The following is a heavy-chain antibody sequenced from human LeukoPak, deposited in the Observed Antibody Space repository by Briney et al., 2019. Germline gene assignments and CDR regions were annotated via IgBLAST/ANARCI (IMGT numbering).Heavy chain of an antibody. CDR1: GYSISSGYY. Sequence: SETLSLTCTVSGYSISSGYYWGWIRQPPGKGLEWIGFIYHSGSTYYNPSLKSRVHISIDTSKNQFFLNLDSVTAADTAVYYCARDLYSDVNHFDYWGQGTLVTVSS. CDR3: ARDLYSDVNHFDY. D-gene: IGHD4-17*01. J-gene: IGHJ4*02. CDR2: IYHSGST. V-gene: IGHV4-38-2*02.